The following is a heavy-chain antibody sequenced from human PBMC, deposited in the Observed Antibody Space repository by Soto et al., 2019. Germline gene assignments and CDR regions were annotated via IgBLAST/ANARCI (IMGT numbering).Heavy chain of an antibody. V-gene: IGHV4-34*01. D-gene: IGHD3-10*01. Sequence: SETLSLTCAVYGGSFSGYYWSWIRQPPGKGLEWIGEINHSGSTNYNPSLKSRVTISVDTSKNQFSLKLSSVTAADTAVYYCAAGRITMVRGVSKSRFDYWGQGTLVTVSS. J-gene: IGHJ4*02. CDR3: AAGRITMVRGVSKSRFDY. CDR2: INHSGST. CDR1: GGSFSGYY.